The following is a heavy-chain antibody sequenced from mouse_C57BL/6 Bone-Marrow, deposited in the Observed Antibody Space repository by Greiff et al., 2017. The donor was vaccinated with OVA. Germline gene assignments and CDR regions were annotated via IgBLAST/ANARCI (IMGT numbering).Heavy chain of an antibody. D-gene: IGHD1-1*01. V-gene: IGHV1-20*01. CDR3: ARGYGSSYWYFDV. CDR2: INPYNGDT. J-gene: IGHJ1*03. Sequence: VQLQQSGPELVKPGDSVKISCKASGYSFTGYFMNWVMQSHGKSLEWIGRINPYNGDTFYNQKFKGKATLTVDKSSSTAHMELRSLTSEDSAVYYCARGYGSSYWYFDVWGTGTTVTVSS. CDR1: GYSFTGYF.